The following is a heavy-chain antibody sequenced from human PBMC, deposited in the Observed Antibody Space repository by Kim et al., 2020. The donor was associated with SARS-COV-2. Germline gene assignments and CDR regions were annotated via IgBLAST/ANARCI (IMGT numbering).Heavy chain of an antibody. CDR3: ARESIAVAGTVYYYGMDV. Sequence: GGSLRLSCAASGFTFSSYGMHWVRQAPGKGLEWVAVIWYDGSNKYYADSVKGRFTISRDNSKNTLYLQMNSLRAEDTAVYYCARESIAVAGTVYYYGMDVWGQGTTVTVSS. CDR1: GFTFSSYG. V-gene: IGHV3-33*01. CDR2: IWYDGSNK. D-gene: IGHD6-19*01. J-gene: IGHJ6*02.